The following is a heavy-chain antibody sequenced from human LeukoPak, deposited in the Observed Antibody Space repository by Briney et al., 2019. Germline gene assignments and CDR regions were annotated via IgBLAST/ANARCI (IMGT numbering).Heavy chain of an antibody. CDR3: AKDGATIAVAPEYFQH. CDR1: GFTFSSYA. J-gene: IGHJ1*01. CDR2: ISDSGSST. D-gene: IGHD6-19*01. Sequence: PGGSLRLSCAASGFTFSSYAMSWVRQAPGKGLEWVSGISDSGSSTYYADSVKGRFTISRDNSKNTVYLQMNSLRAEDTAVYYCAKDGATIAVAPEYFQHWGQGTLVTVSS. V-gene: IGHV3-23*01.